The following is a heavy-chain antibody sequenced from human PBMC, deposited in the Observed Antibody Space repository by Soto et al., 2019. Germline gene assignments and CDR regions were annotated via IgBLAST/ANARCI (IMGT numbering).Heavy chain of an antibody. Sequence: QVQLIQSGAEVKNPGASVKVSCKASGYTFNGYHIHWVRQAPGQGLEWMGWINTNNGDTLYAQNFPGWVTITRDTSINKAYLEMGRLRFDDTAVYYCARWVGASNWFDPWGQGTLVTVSS. CDR1: GYTFNGYH. V-gene: IGHV1-2*04. D-gene: IGHD1-26*01. J-gene: IGHJ5*02. CDR3: ARWVGASNWFDP. CDR2: INTNNGDT.